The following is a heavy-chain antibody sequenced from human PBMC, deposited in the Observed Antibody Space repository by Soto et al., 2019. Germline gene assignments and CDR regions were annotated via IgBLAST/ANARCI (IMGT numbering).Heavy chain of an antibody. D-gene: IGHD2-8*01. Sequence: GGSLRLSCAASGFTFSSYGMHWVRQAPGKGLEWVAVIWYDGSNKYYADSVKGRFTISRDNSKNTLYLQMNSLRAEDTAVYYCARDHPTPGLYFDYWGQGNLVTVSS. CDR1: GFTFSSYG. CDR2: IWYDGSNK. J-gene: IGHJ4*02. V-gene: IGHV3-33*01. CDR3: ARDHPTPGLYFDY.